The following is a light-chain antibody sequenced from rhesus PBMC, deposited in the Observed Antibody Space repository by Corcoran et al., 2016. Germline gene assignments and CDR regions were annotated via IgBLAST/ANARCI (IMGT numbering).Light chain of an antibody. CDR2: RAS. V-gene: IGKV1-69*01. CDR1: QGISNW. J-gene: IGKJ1*01. CDR3: QQHDNSPPT. Sequence: DIQMTQSPSSLSASVGDRVTITCRASQGISNWLAWYQQKPGKAPKLLCYRASNLETGVPSRVSVSGSGTDFTLTISSLHPEDIATYYCQQHDNSPPTFGQGTKVEIK.